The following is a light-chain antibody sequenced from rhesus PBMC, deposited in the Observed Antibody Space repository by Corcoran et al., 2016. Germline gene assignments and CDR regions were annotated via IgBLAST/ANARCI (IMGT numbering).Light chain of an antibody. J-gene: IGKJ1*01. CDR1: QGISSY. Sequence: DIQMSQSPSSLSASVGDRVTITCRASQGISSYLNWYQQKPGKAPKLLIYYANSLASGVPSRFRGRGSGTEFTLTISSLQPEDFATYYCQQGNSNPRTFGQGTKVEIK. CDR3: QQGNSNPRT. V-gene: IGKV1-32*02. CDR2: YAN.